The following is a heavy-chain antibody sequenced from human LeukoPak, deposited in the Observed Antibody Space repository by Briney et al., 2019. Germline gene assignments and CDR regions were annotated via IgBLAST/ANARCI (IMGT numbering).Heavy chain of an antibody. CDR2: ISGSVGGT. Sequence: RGCLRLSCAASGFTFSSYATSWGRQRPGEGLGWVSSISGSVGGTNYTDSVKGRFTISRDNSTNTLFLHISRLRGEDTAVNYCAKGRIASAENWFDPWGQGTLVTVSS. J-gene: IGHJ5*02. V-gene: IGHV3-23*01. CDR1: GFTFSSYA. CDR3: AKGRIASAENWFDP. D-gene: IGHD6-13*01.